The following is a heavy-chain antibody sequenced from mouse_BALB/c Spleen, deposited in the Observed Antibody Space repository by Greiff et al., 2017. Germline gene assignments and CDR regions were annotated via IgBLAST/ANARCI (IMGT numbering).Heavy chain of an antibody. CDR3: AKSSLNWYFDV. CDR1: GFTFSSFG. Sequence: EVKLVESGGGLVQPGGYRKLSCAASGFTFSSFGMHWVRQAPEKGLEWVAYISSGSNTIYYADTLKGRFTISRDNPKNTLFLQMTSLRSEDTAMYYCAKSSLNWYFDVWGAGTTVTVSS. J-gene: IGHJ1*01. V-gene: IGHV5-17*02. CDR2: ISSGSNTI. D-gene: IGHD1-3*01.